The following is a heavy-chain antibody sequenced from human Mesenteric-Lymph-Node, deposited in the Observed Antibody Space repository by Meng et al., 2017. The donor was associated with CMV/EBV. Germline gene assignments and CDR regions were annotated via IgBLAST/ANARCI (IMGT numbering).Heavy chain of an antibody. Sequence: GASLTISCAASGFTFSSSWMSWVRQAPGKGLEWVANIKEDGSEKYYVDSVKGRFTISRDNAKNTLYLQMNSLRAEDTAVYYCARDAQYYDFWSGYSYYYFGMDVWGQGTTVTVSS. V-gene: IGHV3-7*01. CDR2: IKEDGSEK. CDR1: GFTFSSSW. D-gene: IGHD3-3*01. J-gene: IGHJ6*02. CDR3: ARDAQYYDFWSGYSYYYFGMDV.